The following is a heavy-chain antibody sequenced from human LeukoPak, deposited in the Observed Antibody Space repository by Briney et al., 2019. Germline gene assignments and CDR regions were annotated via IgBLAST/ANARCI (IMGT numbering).Heavy chain of an antibody. CDR3: AREEWFDP. CDR2: IYYSGSS. J-gene: IGHJ5*02. CDR1: GGSISGYH. V-gene: IGHV4-59*12. Sequence: SETLSLTCNVSGGSISGYHWSWIRQPPGKGLEWLGYIYYSGSSNYNPSLKSRVTISADTSKNQFSLKLSSVTAADTAVYYCAREEWFDPWGQGTLVTVSS.